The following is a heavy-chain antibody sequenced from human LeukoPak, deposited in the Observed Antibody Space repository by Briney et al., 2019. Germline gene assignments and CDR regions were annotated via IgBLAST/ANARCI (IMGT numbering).Heavy chain of an antibody. CDR2: IDSDGSSR. J-gene: IGHJ4*02. Sequence: PGGSLRLSCAASGVTFSYYWMHWVRQAPGKGLVWFSRIDSDGSSRSYAGSVKGRFTISRDNAKNTLYLQMNSLRAEDTAVYYCVREGGYDPFENWGQGTLVTVSS. CDR1: GVTFSYYW. V-gene: IGHV3-74*01. CDR3: VREGGYDPFEN. D-gene: IGHD5-12*01.